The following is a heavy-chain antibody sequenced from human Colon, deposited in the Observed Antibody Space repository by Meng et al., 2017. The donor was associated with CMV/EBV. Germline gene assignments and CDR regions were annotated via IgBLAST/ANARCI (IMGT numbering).Heavy chain of an antibody. CDR3: AREYCTTPRCSYNPHWFDP. Sequence: ASVTVSCQASGYTFTSYYIHWVRQAPGQGLEWLGMINPSDGGPTFAQKFQGRVTMTSDTSTTTVYMDLSSLRSEDTALYYCAREYCTTPRCSYNPHWFDPWGQGTLVTVSS. D-gene: IGHD2-2*01. V-gene: IGHV1-46*01. J-gene: IGHJ5*02. CDR1: GYTFTSYY. CDR2: INPSDGGP.